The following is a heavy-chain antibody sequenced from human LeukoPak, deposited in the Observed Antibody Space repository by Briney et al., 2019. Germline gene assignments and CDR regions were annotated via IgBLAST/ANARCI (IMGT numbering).Heavy chain of an antibody. CDR1: GGSISPYF. CDR3: ARVAFTREYYFDY. CDR2: IYYRGST. Sequence: PSETLSLTCTVSGGSISPYFWSWIRQPPGMGLEWIGYIYYRGSTTYNPSLKSRVTISLQTSKNQFSLRLTSVTAADTAVYYCARVAFTREYYFDYWGQGTPVTVSS. D-gene: IGHD3-3*01. V-gene: IGHV4-59*01. J-gene: IGHJ4*02.